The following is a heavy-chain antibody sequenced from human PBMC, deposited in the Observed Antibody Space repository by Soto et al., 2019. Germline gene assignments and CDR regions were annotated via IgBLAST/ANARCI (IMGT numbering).Heavy chain of an antibody. CDR2: TYTSGST. J-gene: IGHJ6*02. Sequence: SETLSLTCTVSGGSISSYYWSWIRQPAGKGLEWIGRTYTSGSTNYNPSLKSRVTMSVDTSKNQFSLKLSSVTAADTAVYYCALSYDSSGYYYYYYGMDVWGQGTTVTVSS. CDR1: GGSISSYY. CDR3: ALSYDSSGYYYYYYGMDV. V-gene: IGHV4-4*07. D-gene: IGHD3-22*01.